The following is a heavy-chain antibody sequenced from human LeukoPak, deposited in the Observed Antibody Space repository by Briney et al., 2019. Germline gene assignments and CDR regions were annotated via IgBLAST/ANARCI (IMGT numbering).Heavy chain of an antibody. J-gene: IGHJ4*02. D-gene: IGHD3-10*01. CDR2: INHSGST. CDR1: GGSFSGYY. CDR3: ARGLDGSGSYYKDDY. V-gene: IGHV4-34*01. Sequence: SETLSLTCAVYGGSFSGYYWSWIRQPPGKGLEWIGEINHSGSTNYNPSLKSQVTISVDTSKNQFSLKLSSVTAADTAVYYCARGLDGSGSYYKDDYWGQGTLVTVSS.